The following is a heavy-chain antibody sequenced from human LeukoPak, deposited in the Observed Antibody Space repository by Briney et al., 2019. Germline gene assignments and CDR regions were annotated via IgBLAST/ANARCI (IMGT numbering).Heavy chain of an antibody. Sequence: PGGSLRLSCAASGFTFSSYGMHWVRQAPGKGLEWVAVISYDGSNKYYADSVKGRFTISRDNSKNTLYLQMNGLRAEDTAVYYCAKDAVEWLVGPDYWGQGTLVTVSS. CDR1: GFTFSSYG. D-gene: IGHD3-3*01. J-gene: IGHJ4*02. CDR2: ISYDGSNK. V-gene: IGHV3-30*18. CDR3: AKDAVEWLVGPDY.